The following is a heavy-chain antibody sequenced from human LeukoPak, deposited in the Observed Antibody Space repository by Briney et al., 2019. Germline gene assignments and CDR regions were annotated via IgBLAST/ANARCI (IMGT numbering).Heavy chain of an antibody. D-gene: IGHD6-13*01. CDR3: ARDGYRGISRDNDGFDI. V-gene: IGHV3-23*01. Sequence: AVKGRFTVSRDKSRNTLYLQMDSLRAEDTAVYYCARDGYRGISRDNDGFDIWGQGTMVTVSS. J-gene: IGHJ3*02.